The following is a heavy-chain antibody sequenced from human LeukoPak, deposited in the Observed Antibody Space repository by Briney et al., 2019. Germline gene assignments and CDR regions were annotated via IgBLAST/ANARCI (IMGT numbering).Heavy chain of an antibody. D-gene: IGHD3-22*01. J-gene: IGHJ3*02. Sequence: ASVKVSCKASGYTFSDYYIHWVRQAPGQGLEWMGWINPNSGGTNYAQKFQGRVTMTRDTSISIAYMELSRLRSDDTAVHYCARDYYDSSGYRKGAFDIWGQGTMVTVSS. CDR1: GYTFSDYY. CDR3: ARDYYDSSGYRKGAFDI. V-gene: IGHV1-2*02. CDR2: INPNSGGT.